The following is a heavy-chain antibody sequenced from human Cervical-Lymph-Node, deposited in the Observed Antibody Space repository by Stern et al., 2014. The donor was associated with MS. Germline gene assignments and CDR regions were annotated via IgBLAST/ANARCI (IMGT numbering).Heavy chain of an antibody. V-gene: IGHV2-70*04. CDR3: ARIRRDDYGAHYFDY. Sequence: QITLKESGPALVKPTQTLTLTCTFSGFSLSTSGMRVSWIRQPPGKALEWLASIDWDDDKFYSTSLKTRLPISKDPSKNQVVLTMTNMDPVDTATYYCARIRRDDYGAHYFDYWGQGTLVTVSS. J-gene: IGHJ4*02. CDR2: IDWDDDK. D-gene: IGHD4-17*01. CDR1: GFSLSTSGMR.